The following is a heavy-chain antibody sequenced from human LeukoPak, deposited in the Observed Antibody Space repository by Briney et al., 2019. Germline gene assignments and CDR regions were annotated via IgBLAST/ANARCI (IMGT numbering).Heavy chain of an antibody. D-gene: IGHD5-24*01. Sequence: GGSLRLSCAASGFTVSNSYMTWVRQTPGKGLEWVSVIYSGGSTYYADSVKGRFTISRDNSKNTLYLQMNSQRAEDTAVYYFSRDRGDGYNYLVPDYSGQGALGTVSS. CDR1: GFTVSNSY. V-gene: IGHV3-53*01. J-gene: IGHJ4*02. CDR2: IYSGGST. CDR3: SRDRGDGYNYLVPDY.